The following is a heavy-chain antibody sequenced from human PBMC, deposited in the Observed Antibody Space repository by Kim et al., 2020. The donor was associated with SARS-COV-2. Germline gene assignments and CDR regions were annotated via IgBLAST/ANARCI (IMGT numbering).Heavy chain of an antibody. CDR3: ARDRQYSSSWYGAFDI. CDR2: INAGNGNT. V-gene: IGHV1-3*01. J-gene: IGHJ3*02. D-gene: IGHD6-13*01. CDR1: GYTFTSYA. Sequence: ASVKVSCKASGYTFTSYAMHWVRQAPGQRLEWMGWINAGNGNTKYSQKFQGRVTITRDTSASTAYMELSSLRSEDTAVYYCARDRQYSSSWYGAFDIWGQGTMVTVSS.